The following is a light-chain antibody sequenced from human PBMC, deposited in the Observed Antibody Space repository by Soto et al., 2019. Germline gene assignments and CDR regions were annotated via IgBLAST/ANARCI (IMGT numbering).Light chain of an antibody. CDR2: DVS. Sequence: QPVLTQPRSVSGSPGQSVTISCTGTSRNVGAYNFVSWYQHHPGKAPKLMIYDVSKRPSGVPDRFSGSKSGNTASLTISGLQAEDEADYYCCSYAGSYTWVFGGGTKL. CDR1: SRNVGAYNF. V-gene: IGLV2-11*01. J-gene: IGLJ3*02. CDR3: CSYAGSYTWV.